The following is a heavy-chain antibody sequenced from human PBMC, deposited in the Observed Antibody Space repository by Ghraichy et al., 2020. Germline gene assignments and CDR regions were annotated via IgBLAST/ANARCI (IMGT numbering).Heavy chain of an antibody. Sequence: GGSLRLSCATSGFTFTNFAMTWVRQAPGKGLEWVADINNSGETTDYADSVKGRFTISRDNLKNTLYLQMNSLRAGDTAVYYCAKDIDVGSYGLFDHWGQGTLVTVS. V-gene: IGHV3-23*01. J-gene: IGHJ4*02. D-gene: IGHD4-17*01. CDR2: INNSGETT. CDR1: GFTFTNFA. CDR3: AKDIDVGSYGLFDH.